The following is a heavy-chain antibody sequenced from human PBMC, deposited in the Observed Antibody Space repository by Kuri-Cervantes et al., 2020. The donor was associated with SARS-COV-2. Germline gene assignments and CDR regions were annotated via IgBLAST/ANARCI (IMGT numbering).Heavy chain of an antibody. CDR2: INSDGSST. CDR3: ATLGGMDV. Sequence: GESLKISCAASGFTFSSYWMHWVRQAPGKGLVWVSRINSDGSSTSYADSVKGRFTISRDNAKSTLYLQMNSLRAEDTAVYYCATLGGMDVWGQGTTVTVSS. CDR1: GFTFSSYW. V-gene: IGHV3-74*01. J-gene: IGHJ6*02. D-gene: IGHD7-27*01.